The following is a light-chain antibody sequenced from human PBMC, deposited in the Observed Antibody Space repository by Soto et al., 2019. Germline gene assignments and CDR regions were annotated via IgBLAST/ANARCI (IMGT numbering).Light chain of an antibody. V-gene: IGLV3-9*01. CDR2: GGS. CDR3: QLWDSNSGV. CDR1: NIGIKI. J-gene: IGLJ3*02. Sequence: SYELTQPVSVSVALGQTARITCGGNNIGIKIVHWYQHKPGQAPVLVIYGGSNRPSQIPERFSGSNSGNTATLTIRRAQAGDEADYYCQLWDSNSGVFGGGTTLTVL.